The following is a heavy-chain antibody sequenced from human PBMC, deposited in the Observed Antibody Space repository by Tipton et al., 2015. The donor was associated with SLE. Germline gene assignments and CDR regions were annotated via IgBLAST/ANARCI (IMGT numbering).Heavy chain of an antibody. CDR2: ISGSGGST. CDR3: ASSFYCGGDCYPYYFDY. V-gene: IGHV3-23*01. Sequence: SLRLSCAASGFTFSSYSMNWVRQAPGKGLEWVSAISGSGGSTYYADSVKGRFTISRDNSKNTLYLQMNSLRAEDTAVYYCASSFYCGGDCYPYYFDYWGQGTLVTVSS. D-gene: IGHD2-21*01. J-gene: IGHJ4*02. CDR1: GFTFSSYS.